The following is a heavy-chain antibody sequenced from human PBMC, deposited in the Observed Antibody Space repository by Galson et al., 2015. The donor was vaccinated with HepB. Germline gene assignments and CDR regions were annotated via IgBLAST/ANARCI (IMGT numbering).Heavy chain of an antibody. J-gene: IGHJ6*04. CDR1: GYTFTSYG. D-gene: IGHD3-10*01. Sequence: QSGAEVKKPGESLKISCKASGYTFTSYGISWVRQAPGQGLEWMGWINAYNGNTNYAQKLQGRVTMTTDTSTSTAYMELRSLRSDDTAVYYCARDYHQSYYYGSGNGEYYYYGMDVWGKGTTVTVSS. CDR2: INAYNGNT. CDR3: ARDYHQSYYYGSGNGEYYYYGMDV. V-gene: IGHV1-18*04.